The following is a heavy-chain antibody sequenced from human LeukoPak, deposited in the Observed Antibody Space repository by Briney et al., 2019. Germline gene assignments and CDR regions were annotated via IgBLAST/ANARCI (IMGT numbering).Heavy chain of an antibody. V-gene: IGHV3-23*01. J-gene: IGHJ4*02. CDR2: ISGSGGST. D-gene: IGHD2-2*01. CDR3: AKDRSNVVVPARWDY. CDR1: GFTFSSYA. Sequence: GGSLRLSCAASGFTFSSYAMSWVRQAPGKGLEWVSAISGSGGSTYYADSVKGRFTISRDNSKNTLYLQMNSLRAEDTAVYYCAKDRSNVVVPARWDYWGQGTLVTVSS.